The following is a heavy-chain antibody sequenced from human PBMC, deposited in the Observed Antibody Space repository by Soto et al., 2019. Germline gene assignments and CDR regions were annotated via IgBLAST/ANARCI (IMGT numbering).Heavy chain of an antibody. V-gene: IGHV4-59*01. CDR3: ARLVLYSSSGYYYGMDV. CDR1: GGSISSYY. CDR2: IYYSGST. Sequence: SETLSLTCTVSGGSISSYYWSWIRQPPGKGLEWIGYIYYSGSTNYNPSLKSRATISVDTSKNQFSLKLSSVTAADTAVYYCARLVLYSSSGYYYGMDVWGQGTTVTVSS. D-gene: IGHD6-6*01. J-gene: IGHJ6*02.